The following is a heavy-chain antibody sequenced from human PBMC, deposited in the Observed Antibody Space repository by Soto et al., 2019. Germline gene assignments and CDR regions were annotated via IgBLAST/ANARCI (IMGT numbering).Heavy chain of an antibody. CDR1: GFTFTSYV. J-gene: IGHJ6*02. V-gene: IGHV3-23*01. CDR2: ISDSGDTT. CDR3: AKGLYYYYAVDV. Sequence: EVQLLESGGGLVQPGGSLRLSCAASGFTFTSYVMTWVRQAPGKGLEWVSAISDSGDTTYYAASVKGRFTISRDNSKSTLYLQMNSLRAEDTALYSCAKGLYYYYAVDVWGQGTTVTVS.